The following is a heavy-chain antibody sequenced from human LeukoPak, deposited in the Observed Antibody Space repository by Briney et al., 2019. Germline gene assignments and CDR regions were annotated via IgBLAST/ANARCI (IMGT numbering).Heavy chain of an antibody. D-gene: IGHD1-26*01. J-gene: IGHJ4*02. CDR2: VYQSGTT. V-gene: IGHV4-59*08. CDR1: SGSISSYY. Sequence: NPSETLSLTCTISSGSISSYYWSWIRQPPGKELEWIGYVYQSGTTSYNPSLKRRVTMSADSSKNQFSLRMTSVTAADTAVYYCARHGGTLGYFDNWGQGTLVTVSS. CDR3: ARHGGTLGYFDN.